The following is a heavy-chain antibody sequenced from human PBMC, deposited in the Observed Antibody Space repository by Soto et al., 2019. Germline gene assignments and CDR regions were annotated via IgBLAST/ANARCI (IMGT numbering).Heavy chain of an antibody. Sequence: QAQLQQWGAGLLKPSETLSLTCAVYGGSFSGYYGSWIRQPPGKGLEWIGEINHSGSINYNPSLKSRVTISVDTSKSRFSLKLSSVTAADTAVYYCARGWCSAASCTPIDYWGQETLVTVSS. J-gene: IGHJ4*02. CDR2: INHSGSI. CDR3: ARGWCSAASCTPIDY. CDR1: GGSFSGYY. V-gene: IGHV4-34*01. D-gene: IGHD2-15*01.